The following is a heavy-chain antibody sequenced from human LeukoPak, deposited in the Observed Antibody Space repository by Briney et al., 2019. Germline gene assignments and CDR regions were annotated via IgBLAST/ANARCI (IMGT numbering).Heavy chain of an antibody. Sequence: PGQSLRLSCDASGFSINTYTMYWVRQAPGQGLEWVSGIRNSDGMTYYADSVRGRFTISTDNSKNTLYLQMNSLRSEDRAVYYCAKDRSKGSYGDEFDHWGQGTLVTVSS. J-gene: IGHJ4*02. CDR1: GFSINTYT. V-gene: IGHV3-23*01. CDR2: IRNSDGMT. D-gene: IGHD1-26*01. CDR3: AKDRSKGSYGDEFDH.